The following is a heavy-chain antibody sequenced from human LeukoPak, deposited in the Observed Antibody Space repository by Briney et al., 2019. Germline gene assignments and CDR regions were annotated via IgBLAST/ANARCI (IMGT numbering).Heavy chain of an antibody. V-gene: IGHV3-7*01. J-gene: IGHJ6*04. CDR3: AELGITMIGGV. D-gene: IGHD3-10*02. Sequence: PAGGSLRLSCAASGFTLSSYWMSWVRQAPGKGLEWAANIKQDGSEKYYVDSVKGRFTISRDNAKNSLYLQMNSLRAEDTAVYYCAELGITMIGGVWGKGTTVTISS. CDR1: GFTLSSYW. CDR2: IKQDGSEK.